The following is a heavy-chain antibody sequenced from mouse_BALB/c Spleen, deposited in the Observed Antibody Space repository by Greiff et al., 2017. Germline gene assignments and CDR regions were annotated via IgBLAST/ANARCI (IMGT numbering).Heavy chain of an antibody. J-gene: IGHJ2*01. D-gene: IGHD1-1*01. CDR3: TRWNYGSSSLDY. V-gene: IGHV1S81*02. Sequence: QVQLQQSGPELVKPGASVKLSCKASGYTFTSYYMYWVKQRPGQGLEWIGEINPSNGGTNFNEKFKSKATLTVDKSSSTAYMQLSSLTSEDSAVYYCTRWNYGSSSLDYWGQGTTLTVSS. CDR2: INPSNGGT. CDR1: GYTFTSYY.